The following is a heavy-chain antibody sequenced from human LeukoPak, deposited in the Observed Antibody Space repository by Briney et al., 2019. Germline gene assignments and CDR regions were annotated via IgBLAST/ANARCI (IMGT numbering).Heavy chain of an antibody. J-gene: IGHJ4*02. V-gene: IGHV4-39*01. CDR3: ARWATAANGGFDY. Sequence: SETLSLTCTVSGGSISSSSYSWGWIRQPPGKGLEWIGSIYYSGSTYYNPSLKSRVTISVDTSKNQFSLKLSSVTAADTAVYYCARWATAANGGFDYWGQGTLVTVSS. CDR2: IYYSGST. CDR1: GGSISSSSYS. D-gene: IGHD2-2*01.